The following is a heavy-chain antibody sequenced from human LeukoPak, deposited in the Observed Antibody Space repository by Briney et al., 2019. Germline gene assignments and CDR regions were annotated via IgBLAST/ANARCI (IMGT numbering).Heavy chain of an antibody. CDR3: AKGPRTVRFGDRHKGIFDY. Sequence: AGGSLRLSCAASGFTFSSYAMSWVRQAPGKGLEWVSSISDSDGSTYYADSVKGRFTISRDNSKNTLYLQMNSLRAEDTALYYCAKGPRTVRFGDRHKGIFDYWGQGTLVTVSS. J-gene: IGHJ4*02. CDR1: GFTFSSYA. D-gene: IGHD3-10*01. V-gene: IGHV3-23*01. CDR2: ISDSDGST.